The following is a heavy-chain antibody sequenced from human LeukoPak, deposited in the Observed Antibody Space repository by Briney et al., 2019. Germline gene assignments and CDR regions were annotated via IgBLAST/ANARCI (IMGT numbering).Heavy chain of an antibody. J-gene: IGHJ5*02. CDR3: AKAADNRWDNWFDP. Sequence: GGSLRLSCAASGFTFSSYEMNWVRQAPGKGLEWVSSISSSSSYIYYADSVKGRFTISRDNSKNTLYLQMNSLRAEDTAVYYCAKAADNRWDNWFDPWGQGTLVTVSS. CDR2: ISSSSSYI. CDR1: GFTFSSYE. D-gene: IGHD5-24*01. V-gene: IGHV3-21*01.